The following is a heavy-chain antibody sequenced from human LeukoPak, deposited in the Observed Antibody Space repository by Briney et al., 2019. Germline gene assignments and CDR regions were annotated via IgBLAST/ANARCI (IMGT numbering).Heavy chain of an antibody. Sequence: ASVKVSCKASGYTFTSYGISWVRQAPGQGLEWMGWISAYNGNTNYAQKLQGRVTMTTDTSTSTAYMELRSLRSDDTAVYYCARGYCSSTSCYREPYWYFDLWGRGTLVTVSS. CDR2: ISAYNGNT. J-gene: IGHJ2*01. CDR3: ARGYCSSTSCYREPYWYFDL. V-gene: IGHV1-18*01. D-gene: IGHD2-2*01. CDR1: GYTFTSYG.